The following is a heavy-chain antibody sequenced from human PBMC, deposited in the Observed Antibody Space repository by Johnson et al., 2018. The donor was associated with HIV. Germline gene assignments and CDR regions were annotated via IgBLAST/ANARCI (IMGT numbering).Heavy chain of an antibody. V-gene: IGHV3-64*01. Sequence: VQLVESGGGLVQPGGSLRLSCAASGFTFSSYALHWVRQAPGKGLAYVSTTNTNGGKTYYANSVKGRFTISRDNSKNTLYLQMKSLRAEDTAVYYCAKLGGALFDAFDIWGQGTMVTVSS. CDR1: GFTFSSYA. CDR3: AKLGGALFDAFDI. D-gene: IGHD7-27*01. J-gene: IGHJ3*02. CDR2: TNTNGGKT.